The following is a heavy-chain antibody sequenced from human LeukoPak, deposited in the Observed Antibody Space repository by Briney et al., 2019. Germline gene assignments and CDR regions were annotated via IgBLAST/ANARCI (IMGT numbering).Heavy chain of an antibody. CDR1: GLTFSGSD. J-gene: IGHJ3*02. CDR3: TRVYSSAYGSFDI. V-gene: IGHV3-73*01. D-gene: IGHD6-19*01. CDR2: IRSKTNNYAT. Sequence: GGSLRLSCTASGLTFSGSDMHWVRQASGKGLEWVGRIRSKTNNYATAYAASVRGRFTTSRDDSKNTAYLQMNSLKTEDTAIYYCTRVYSSAYGSFDIWGQGTMVTVSS.